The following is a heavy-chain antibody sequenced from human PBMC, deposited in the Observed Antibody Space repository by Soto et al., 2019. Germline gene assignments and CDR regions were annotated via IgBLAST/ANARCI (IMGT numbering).Heavy chain of an antibody. D-gene: IGHD1-26*01. CDR1: GFTFSSYA. V-gene: IGHV3-23*01. CDR2: ISGSGDST. CDR3: ARRGSGSHYDY. Sequence: EVQLLESGGGLVQPGGSLRLSCAASGFTFSSYAMRWVRQAPGKGLEWVSAISGSGDSTNYADSVKGRFTVSRDNSKDTLYLQMNSLSAEDTALYYCARRGSGSHYDYWGQGTLVTVSS. J-gene: IGHJ4*02.